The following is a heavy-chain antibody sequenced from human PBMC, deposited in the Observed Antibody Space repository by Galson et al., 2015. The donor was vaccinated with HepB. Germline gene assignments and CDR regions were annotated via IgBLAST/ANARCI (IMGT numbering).Heavy chain of an antibody. CDR2: IGTAGDP. CDR3: ARDYYDSSGSFLDY. J-gene: IGHJ4*02. V-gene: IGHV3-13*05. CDR1: GFTFSSYD. D-gene: IGHD3-22*01. Sequence: SLRLSCAASGFTFSSYDMHWVRQATGKGLEWVSAIGTAGDPYYPGSVKGRFTISRENAKNTLYLQMNSLRAEDTAVYYCARDYYDSSGSFLDYWGQGTLVTVSS.